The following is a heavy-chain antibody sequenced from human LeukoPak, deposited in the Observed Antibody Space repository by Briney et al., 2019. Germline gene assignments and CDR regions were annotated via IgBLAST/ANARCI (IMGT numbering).Heavy chain of an antibody. D-gene: IGHD6-19*01. V-gene: IGHV3-48*04. CDR1: GFTFSSYS. J-gene: IGHJ3*02. CDR2: ISSSGSTI. Sequence: GGSLRLSCAASGFTFSSYSMNWVRQAPGKGLEWVSYISSSGSTIYYADSVKGRFTISRDNAKNSLYLQMNSLRAEDTAVYYCARDRPSRSNWQWLLPPPRAFDIWGQGTMVTVSS. CDR3: ARDRPSRSNWQWLLPPPRAFDI.